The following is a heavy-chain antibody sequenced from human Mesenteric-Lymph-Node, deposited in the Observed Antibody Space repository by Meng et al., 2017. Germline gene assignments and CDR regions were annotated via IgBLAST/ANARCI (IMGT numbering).Heavy chain of an antibody. CDR2: IKEDGSEK. Sequence: GESLKISCIVSGLNFRSYWMSWVRQAPGKGLEWVANIKEDGSEKFYVDSVKGRFTISRDNAKNSLYLQMNSLRAEDTAVYYCYLGDANAFDIWGQGTMVTVSS. J-gene: IGHJ3*02. CDR3: YLGDANAFDI. CDR1: GLNFRSYW. V-gene: IGHV3-7*01.